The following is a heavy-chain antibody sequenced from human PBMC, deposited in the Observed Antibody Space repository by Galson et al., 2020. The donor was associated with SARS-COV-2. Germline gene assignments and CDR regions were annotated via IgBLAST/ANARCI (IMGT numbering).Heavy chain of an antibody. CDR1: GYTLADLS. CDR2: FDPEDDEK. V-gene: IGHV1-24*01. J-gene: IGHJ5*02. D-gene: IGHD3-22*01. Sequence: ASVKVSCKVSGYTLADLSMHWVRQAPGKGLEWMGGFDPEDDEKIYPQKFKGRVTMTEDTSTDTAYMELRSLRSEDTAVYYCATTIKSYFDTSVSYFNSWGQGTLVSVSS. CDR3: ATTIKSYFDTSVSYFNS.